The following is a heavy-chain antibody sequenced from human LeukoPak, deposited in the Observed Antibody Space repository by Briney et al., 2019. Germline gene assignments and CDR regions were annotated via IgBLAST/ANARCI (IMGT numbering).Heavy chain of an antibody. CDR2: ISGSGGNT. J-gene: IGHJ4*02. V-gene: IGHV3-23*01. CDR1: GFTFSSYA. D-gene: IGHD7-27*01. Sequence: GGSLRLSCAASGFTFSSYAMSWVRQAPGKGLDLVSAISGSGGNTYYADTVKGQFTISRDNSKNTLHLQMNSLRAEDTAVYYCAKGIVNWGKYYFDYWGQGTLVTVSS. CDR3: AKGIVNWGKYYFDY.